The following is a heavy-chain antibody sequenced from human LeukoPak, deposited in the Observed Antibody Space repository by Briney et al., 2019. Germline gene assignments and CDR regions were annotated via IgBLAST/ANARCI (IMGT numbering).Heavy chain of an antibody. D-gene: IGHD2-2*01. CDR2: INTDGSST. V-gene: IGHV3-74*01. J-gene: IGHJ4*02. CDR1: GFTFSSYW. Sequence: PGGSLRLSCAASGFTFSSYWIHWVRQAPGKGLVWVSRINTDGSSTSYADSVKGRFTISRDNAKNTLYLQMNSLRAEDTAVYYCARGPDVVVPAASPLGFDYWGQGTLVTVSS. CDR3: ARGPDVVVPAASPLGFDY.